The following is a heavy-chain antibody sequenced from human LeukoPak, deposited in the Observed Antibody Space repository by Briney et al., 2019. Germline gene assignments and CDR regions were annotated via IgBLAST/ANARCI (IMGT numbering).Heavy chain of an antibody. CDR3: ATGVSTMTVLPGAFDV. D-gene: IGHD3-22*01. CDR2: FDPEEGEI. J-gene: IGHJ3*01. Sequence: ASVKVSCKVSGYSLNELSVSWVRQAPGKGLEWMGGFDPEEGEIIYARKFEGRVTMTDDTVRNTAYMELRSLRSADTAVYYCATGVSTMTVLPGAFDVWGQGTKVAVSS. CDR1: GYSLNELS. V-gene: IGHV1-24*01.